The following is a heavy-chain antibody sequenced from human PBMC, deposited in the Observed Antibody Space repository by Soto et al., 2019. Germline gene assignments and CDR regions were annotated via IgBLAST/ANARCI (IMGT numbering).Heavy chain of an antibody. CDR1: GGSISRDDYY. J-gene: IGHJ5*02. D-gene: IGHD5-12*01. CDR3: ARDIPSSGGYDNRLDP. CDR2: IYHSGTS. V-gene: IGHV4-30-4*01. Sequence: QVQLQESGPGLVKPSETLSLTCTVSGGSISRDDYYWSWIRQPPGKGLEWIGYIYHSGTSYYNPALKSRITISVDPSTNQCALNLSSVTAAVTAVYFCARDIPSSGGYDNRLDPWGQGTLVTVSS.